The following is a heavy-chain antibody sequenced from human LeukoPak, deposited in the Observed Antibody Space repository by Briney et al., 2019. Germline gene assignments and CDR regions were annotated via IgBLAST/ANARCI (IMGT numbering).Heavy chain of an antibody. J-gene: IGHJ5*02. Sequence: ALVKVSCKASGYTFTSYGISWVRQAPGQGLEWMGWISAYNVNTNYAQKLQGSVTMTTDTSTSTAYMELRSLRSDDTAVYYCARADGGGYCSSTSCYRFDPWGQGTLVTVSS. CDR1: GYTFTSYG. CDR2: ISAYNVNT. D-gene: IGHD2-2*01. V-gene: IGHV1-18*01. CDR3: ARADGGGYCSSTSCYRFDP.